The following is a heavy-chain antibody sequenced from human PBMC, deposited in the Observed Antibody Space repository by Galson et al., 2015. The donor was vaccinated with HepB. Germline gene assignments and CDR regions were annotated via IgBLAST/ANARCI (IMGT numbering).Heavy chain of an antibody. D-gene: IGHD2-15*01. V-gene: IGHV1-24*01. CDR3: ATGNLAPTLFDY. CDR2: FDPEDGET. Sequence: SVKVSCKVSGYTLTELSMHRVRQAPGKGLEWMGGFDPEDGETIYAQKFQGRVTMTEDTSTDTAYMELSSLRSEDTAVYYCATGNLAPTLFDYWGQGTLVTVSS. CDR1: GYTLTELS. J-gene: IGHJ4*02.